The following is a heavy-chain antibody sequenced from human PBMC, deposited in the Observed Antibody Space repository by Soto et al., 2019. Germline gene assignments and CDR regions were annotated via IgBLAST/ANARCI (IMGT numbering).Heavy chain of an antibody. CDR2: IYYSGST. Sequence: SETLSLTCTVSGDSISSYYWSWIRQPPGKGLEWIGYIYYSGSTNYNPSLKSRVTISVDTSKNQFSLKLSSVTAADTAVYYCARGALRWSTSWDFDYWGQGTLVTVSS. V-gene: IGHV4-59*12. CDR1: GDSISSYY. D-gene: IGHD4-17*01. J-gene: IGHJ4*02. CDR3: ARGALRWSTSWDFDY.